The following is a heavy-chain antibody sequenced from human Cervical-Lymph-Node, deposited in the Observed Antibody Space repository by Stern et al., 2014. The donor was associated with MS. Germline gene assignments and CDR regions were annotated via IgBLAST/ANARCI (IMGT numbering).Heavy chain of an antibody. CDR2: MNPNSGNT. J-gene: IGHJ4*02. D-gene: IGHD3-10*01. Sequence: QDQLVQSGAEVKKPGASVKVSCKTSGYTFDSYDINWVRQATGQGLEWMGWMNPNSGNTGFAQKFQGRFTMTRNTSMSTAYMELSSLRFEDTAIYYCARGSGSSRVWGQGTLVTVSS. CDR1: GYTFDSYD. CDR3: ARGSGSSRV. V-gene: IGHV1-8*01.